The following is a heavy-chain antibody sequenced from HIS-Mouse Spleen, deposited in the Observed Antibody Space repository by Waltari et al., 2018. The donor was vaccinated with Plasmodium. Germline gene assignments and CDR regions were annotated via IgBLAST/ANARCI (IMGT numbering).Heavy chain of an antibody. D-gene: IGHD6-6*01. Sequence: EVQLVESGGGLIQPGGSLRLSCAASGFTVSSTYMSWVRQAPGKGLEWVSVIYSGGSTYYADSVKGRFTISRDNSKNTLDLQMNSLRAEDTAVYYCARAPRYYGMDVWGQGTTVTVSS. CDR2: IYSGGST. CDR1: GFTVSSTY. CDR3: ARAPRYYGMDV. V-gene: IGHV3-53*01. J-gene: IGHJ6*02.